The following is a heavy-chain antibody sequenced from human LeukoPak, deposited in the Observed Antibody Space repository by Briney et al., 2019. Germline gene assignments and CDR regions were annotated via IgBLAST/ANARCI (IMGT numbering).Heavy chain of an antibody. CDR1: GGSISSYY. CDR3: ARGGYYDSSGTLWYFDL. CDR2: IYTSGST. J-gene: IGHJ2*01. D-gene: IGHD3-22*01. Sequence: KPSETLSLTCTVSGGSISSYYWSWIRQPAGKGLEWIGRIYTSGSTNYNPSLKSRVTMSVDTSKNQFSLKLSSVTAADTAAYYCARGGYYDSSGTLWYFDLWGRGTLVTVSS. V-gene: IGHV4-4*07.